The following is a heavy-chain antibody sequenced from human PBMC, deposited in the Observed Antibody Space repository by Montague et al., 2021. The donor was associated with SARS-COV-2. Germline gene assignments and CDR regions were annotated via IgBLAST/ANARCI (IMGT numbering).Heavy chain of an antibody. V-gene: IGHV3-30*04. CDR3: ARDNYDYVWGSYRYIY. J-gene: IGHJ4*02. CDR2: ISYDGSNK. CDR1: GFTFSSYA. Sequence: SLRLSCEAFGFTFSSYAMHWVRQAPGKGLEWVAVISYDGSNKYYXVSXKGRFTISRDNSKNTLYLQMNSLRAEDTAVYYCARDNYDYVWGSYRYIYWGQGTLVTVSS. D-gene: IGHD3-16*02.